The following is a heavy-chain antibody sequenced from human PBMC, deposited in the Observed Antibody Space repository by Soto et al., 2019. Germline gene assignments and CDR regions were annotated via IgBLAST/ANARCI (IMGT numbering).Heavy chain of an antibody. CDR2: ISGSGGST. V-gene: IGHV3-23*01. CDR1: GFTFSSYA. CDR3: AKDMRRTSSSWYWDY. D-gene: IGHD6-13*01. Sequence: PGGSLRLSCAASGFTFSSYAMSWVRQAPGKGLEWVSAISGSGGSTYYADSVKGRFTISSDNSKNTLYLQMNSLRAEDTAVYYCAKDMRRTSSSWYWDYWGQGALVTVSS. J-gene: IGHJ4*02.